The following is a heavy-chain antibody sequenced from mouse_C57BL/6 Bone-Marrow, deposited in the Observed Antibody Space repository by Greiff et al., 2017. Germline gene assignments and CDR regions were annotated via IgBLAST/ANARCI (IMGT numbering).Heavy chain of an antibody. CDR1: GFTFSSYG. V-gene: IGHV5-6*01. D-gene: IGHD4-1*01. Sequence: EVMLVESGGDLVKPGGSLKLSCAASGFTFSSYGMSWVRQTPDKRLEWVATISSGGSYTYYPDSVKGRFTISRDNAKNTLYLQMSSLKSEDTAMYYCARQVNWYYFDYWGQGTTLTVSS. CDR3: ARQVNWYYFDY. CDR2: ISSGGSYT. J-gene: IGHJ2*01.